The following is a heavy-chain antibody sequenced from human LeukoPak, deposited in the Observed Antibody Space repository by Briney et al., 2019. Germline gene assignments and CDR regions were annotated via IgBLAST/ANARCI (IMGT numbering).Heavy chain of an antibody. D-gene: IGHD3-3*01. Sequence: GGSLRLSCAASGFTFSSYAMSWVRQAPGKGLEWVSAISGSGGSTYYADSVKGRFTISRDNSKNTLYLQMNSLRAEDTAVYYCAKDALRFLEWLLWGDFDYWGQGTLVTVSS. J-gene: IGHJ4*02. CDR2: ISGSGGST. V-gene: IGHV3-23*01. CDR3: AKDALRFLEWLLWGDFDY. CDR1: GFTFSSYA.